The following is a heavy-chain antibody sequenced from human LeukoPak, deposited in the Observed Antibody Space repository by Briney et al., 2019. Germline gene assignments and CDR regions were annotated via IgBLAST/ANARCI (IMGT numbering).Heavy chain of an antibody. D-gene: IGHD3-22*01. Sequence: GGSLRLSCAASGFTFKSYWMSWVRQAPGKGLEWVANIKQDGSNEYYGDSVRGRFTISRDNAKNSLYLQMNSLRAEDTAVYYCARDYYDGTTYYYNWGQGTLVIVSS. V-gene: IGHV3-7*01. CDR3: ARDYYDGTTYYYN. CDR2: IKQDGSNE. CDR1: GFTFKSYW. J-gene: IGHJ4*02.